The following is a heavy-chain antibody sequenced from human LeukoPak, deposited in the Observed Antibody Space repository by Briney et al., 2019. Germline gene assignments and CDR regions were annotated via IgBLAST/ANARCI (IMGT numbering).Heavy chain of an antibody. CDR1: GNSFATYW. J-gene: IGHJ2*01. Sequence: GESLKISWKGSGNSFATYWIGWVRQMPGKGLEWMGIIYPGDSDTRYSPSFQGQVTISADKSITTAYLQWRSLKASDTAMYYCARRATSYEYFDLWGRGTLVTVSS. D-gene: IGHD2-15*01. V-gene: IGHV5-51*01. CDR2: IYPGDSDT. CDR3: ARRATSYEYFDL.